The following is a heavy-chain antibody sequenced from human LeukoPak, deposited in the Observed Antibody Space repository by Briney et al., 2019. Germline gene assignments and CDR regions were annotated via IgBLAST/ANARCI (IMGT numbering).Heavy chain of an antibody. D-gene: IGHD2-15*01. J-gene: IGHJ3*02. V-gene: IGHV3-13*01. Sequence: GGSLRLSCAASGFTFSSYGMHWVRQATGKGLEWVSAIGTAGDTYYPGSVKGRFTISRENAKNSLYLQMNSLRAGDTAVYYCARQDNKRDAFDIWGQGTMVTVSS. CDR3: ARQDNKRDAFDI. CDR1: GFTFSSYG. CDR2: IGTAGDT.